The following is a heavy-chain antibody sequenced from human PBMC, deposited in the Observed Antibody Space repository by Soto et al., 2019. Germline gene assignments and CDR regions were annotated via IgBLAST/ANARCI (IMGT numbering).Heavy chain of an antibody. CDR1: GFTFSSYS. V-gene: IGHV3-48*02. CDR3: ARVSYGDSAFDY. Sequence: EVQLVESGGGLVQPGGSLRLSCAASGFTFSSYSMNWVRQAPGKGLEWVSYISSSSTIYYADSVKGRFTISRDNAKNSLYLQMNSLRDEDTAVYYCARVSYGDSAFDYWGQGTLVTVSS. CDR2: ISSSSTI. D-gene: IGHD4-17*01. J-gene: IGHJ4*02.